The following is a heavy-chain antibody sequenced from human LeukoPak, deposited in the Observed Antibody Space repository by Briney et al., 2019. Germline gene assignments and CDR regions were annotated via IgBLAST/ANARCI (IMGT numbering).Heavy chain of an antibody. CDR3: ARGANYDYVWGSYLGY. J-gene: IGHJ4*02. V-gene: IGHV3-21*01. Sequence: GGSLRLSCAASGFTFSSYSMNWVRQAPGKGLEWVSSIIVSSSFMYYADSVKGRFTISRDNSKNTVYLQMNSLRAEDTAVYYCARGANYDYVWGSYLGYWGQGTLVTVSS. CDR1: GFTFSSYS. CDR2: IIVSSSFM. D-gene: IGHD3-16*02.